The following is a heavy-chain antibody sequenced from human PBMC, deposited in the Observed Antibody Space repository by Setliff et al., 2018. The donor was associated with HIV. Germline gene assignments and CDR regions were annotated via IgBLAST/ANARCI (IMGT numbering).Heavy chain of an antibody. D-gene: IGHD3-3*01. CDR3: ARMQAYYNFWRSTHYFDY. Sequence: VASVKVSCKASGYPFTSYGICWVRQAPGHGLEWMGYISPYNGDAYYAEKFQGRVTMTTDTSTTAVSMELTNLRSDDTAVYFCARMQAYYNFWRSTHYFDYWGQGTPVTSPQ. J-gene: IGHJ4*02. V-gene: IGHV1-18*01. CDR1: GYPFTSYG. CDR2: ISPYNGDA.